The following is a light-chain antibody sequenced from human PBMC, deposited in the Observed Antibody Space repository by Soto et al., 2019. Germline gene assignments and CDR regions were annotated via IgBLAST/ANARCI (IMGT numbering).Light chain of an antibody. CDR3: HHYGTLPFT. J-gene: IGKJ2*01. CDR1: QSISDND. Sequence: EIVLTQSPGTLSLSPGERATFSCRASQSISDNDLAWYQQRPGQAPRRLIYGASKRPTDIADRFIGSGSGTDFTLTISRLEPEDFAVYYCHHYGTLPFTFGQGTQLEIK. V-gene: IGKV3-20*01. CDR2: GAS.